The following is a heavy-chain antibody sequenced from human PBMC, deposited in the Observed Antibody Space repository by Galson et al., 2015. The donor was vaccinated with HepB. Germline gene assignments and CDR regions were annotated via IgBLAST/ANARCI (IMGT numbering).Heavy chain of an antibody. V-gene: IGHV3-21*01. CDR1: GFTFNTYS. CDR3: ARDRVTGTSSAFDY. Sequence: SLRLSCAASGFTFNTYSMNWVRQAPGKGLEWVSSISSSSSYIYYADSVRGRFTISRDNAKNSLYLQMNSLTAADTAVYYCARDRVTGTSSAFDYWGQGTLVTVSA. J-gene: IGHJ4*02. D-gene: IGHD1-7*01. CDR2: ISSSSSYI.